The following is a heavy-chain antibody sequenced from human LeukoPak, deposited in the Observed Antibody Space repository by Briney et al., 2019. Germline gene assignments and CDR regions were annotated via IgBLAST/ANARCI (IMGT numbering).Heavy chain of an antibody. CDR1: GYSFTSVW. D-gene: IGHD3-16*01. V-gene: IGHV5-51*01. J-gene: IGHJ4*02. CDR2: IYPGDSDT. Sequence: GEPRKSSCKGSGYSFTSVWIGGVRQMPGKGLEWMGIIYPGDSDTRYSPSFQGQVTISADTSISTAYLQWSSLKAADTPMYNCAINDRDWGSNAGDYWGQGTLVTVSS. CDR3: AINDRDWGSNAGDY.